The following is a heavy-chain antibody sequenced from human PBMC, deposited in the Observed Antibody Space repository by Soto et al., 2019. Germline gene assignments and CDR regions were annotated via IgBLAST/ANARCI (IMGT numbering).Heavy chain of an antibody. CDR3: ARDGYYDYVWGSYRYRWFDP. CDR2: ISAYNGNT. D-gene: IGHD3-16*02. Sequence: ASVKVSCKASGSTFTSYGISWGRKALEQGLEWMGWISAYNGNTNYAQKLQGRVTMTTDTSTSTAYMELRSLRSDDTAVYYCARDGYYDYVWGSYRYRWFDPWGQGTLVTVSS. V-gene: IGHV1-18*01. CDR1: GSTFTSYG. J-gene: IGHJ5*02.